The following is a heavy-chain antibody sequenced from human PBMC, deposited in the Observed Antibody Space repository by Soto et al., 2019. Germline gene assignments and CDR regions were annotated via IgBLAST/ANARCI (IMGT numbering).Heavy chain of an antibody. CDR3: ARDGYCSGGSCYSVPVFDY. V-gene: IGHV3-11*06. Sequence: PGGSLRLSCAASGFTFSDYYMSWIRQAPGKGLEWVSYISSSSSYTNYADSVKGRFTISRDNSKNTLYLQMNSLRAEDTAVYYCARDGYCSGGSCYSVPVFDYWGQGTLVTVS. D-gene: IGHD2-15*01. J-gene: IGHJ4*02. CDR2: ISSSSSYT. CDR1: GFTFSDYY.